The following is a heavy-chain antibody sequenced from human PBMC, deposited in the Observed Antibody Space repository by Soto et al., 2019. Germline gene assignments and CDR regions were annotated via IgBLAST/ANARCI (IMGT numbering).Heavy chain of an antibody. J-gene: IGHJ6*02. CDR3: ARASGMVRDLFLRYYYYGMDV. D-gene: IGHD3-10*01. Sequence: PSETLSLTCTVSGGPFSRGGYYWSWIRQHPGKGLERIGYIFYTGSTYYNPTLKSRVTMSVDTSKRQFSLNLSSLTAADTAVYYCARASGMVRDLFLRYYYYGMDVWGQGTTVTVSS. CDR2: IFYTGST. V-gene: IGHV4-31*03. CDR1: GGPFSRGGYY.